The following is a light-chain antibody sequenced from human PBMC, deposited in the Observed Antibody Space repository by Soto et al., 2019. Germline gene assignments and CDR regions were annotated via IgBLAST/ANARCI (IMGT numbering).Light chain of an antibody. V-gene: IGKV1-6*01. Sequence: AIPMTQSPSSLSASVGDRVTITCRASQGFGDDLVWYKHKPGKAPKLLIYDAYSLHSGVPSRFSGSGSGTDFTLTISSLQPEEFATYYCLRDYHGWTFGQGTKVEIK. CDR1: QGFGDD. J-gene: IGKJ1*01. CDR3: LRDYHGWT. CDR2: DAY.